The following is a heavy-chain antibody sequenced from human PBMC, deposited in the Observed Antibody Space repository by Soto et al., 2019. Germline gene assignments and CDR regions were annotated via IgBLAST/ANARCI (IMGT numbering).Heavy chain of an antibody. V-gene: IGHV4-61*01. D-gene: IGHD5-12*01. J-gene: IGHJ6*02. CDR3: AREKCGYAFYGMDV. CDR1: GGSVSSGSYY. CDR2: IYYSGST. Sequence: QVQLQESGPGLVKPSETLSLTCTVSGGSVSSGSYYWSWIRQPPGKGLEWIGYIYYSGSTNYNPSLKRRVTISVDTSKNQFSLKLSSVTAADTAVYYCAREKCGYAFYGMDVWGQGTTVTVSS.